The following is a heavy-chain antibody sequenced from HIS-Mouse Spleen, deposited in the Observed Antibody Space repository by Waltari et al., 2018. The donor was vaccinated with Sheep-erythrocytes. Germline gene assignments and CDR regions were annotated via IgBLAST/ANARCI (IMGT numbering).Heavy chain of an antibody. J-gene: IGHJ4*02. Sequence: QLQLQESGPGLVKPSETLSLTCTVSGGSISSSSYYWGWIRQPPGKGLGWIGSSYSSGSTYYNPSLKSRVTISVDTSKNQFSLKLSSVTAADTAVYYCARVSVAARFDYWGQGTLVTVSS. CDR1: GGSISSSSYY. CDR2: SYSSGST. D-gene: IGHD6-6*01. CDR3: ARVSVAARFDY. V-gene: IGHV4-39*07.